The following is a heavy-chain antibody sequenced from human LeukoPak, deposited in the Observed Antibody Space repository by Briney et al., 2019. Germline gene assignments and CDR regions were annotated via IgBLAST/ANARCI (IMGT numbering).Heavy chain of an antibody. J-gene: IGHJ3*02. CDR1: GGTFSSYA. CDR2: IIPILGIA. CDR3: AREEVESDYRSAAGIHLDAFDI. D-gene: IGHD6-13*01. V-gene: IGHV1-69*04. Sequence: GASVKVSCKASGGTFSSYAISWVRQAPGQGLEWMGRIIPILGIANYAQKFQGRVTITADESTSTAYMELSSLRSEDTAVYYCAREEVESDYRSAAGIHLDAFDIWGQGTMVTVSS.